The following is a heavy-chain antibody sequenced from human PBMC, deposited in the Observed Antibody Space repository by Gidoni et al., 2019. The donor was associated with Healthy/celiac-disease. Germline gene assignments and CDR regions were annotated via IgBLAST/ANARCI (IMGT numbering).Heavy chain of an antibody. J-gene: IGHJ4*02. Sequence: EVQLLESGGGLVQPGGSLRLSCAASGFTFSSYAMSWVRQAPGKGLEWVSAISGSGGSTYYADSVKGRFTISRDNSKNTLYLQMNSLRAEDTAVYYCAKDFNGYNYFDGLYFDYWGQGTLVTVSS. CDR3: AKDFNGYNYFDGLYFDY. CDR1: GFTFSSYA. CDR2: ISGSGGST. V-gene: IGHV3-23*01. D-gene: IGHD5-12*01.